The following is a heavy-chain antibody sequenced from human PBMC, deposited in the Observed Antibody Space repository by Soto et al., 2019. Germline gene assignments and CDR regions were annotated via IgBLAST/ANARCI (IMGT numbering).Heavy chain of an antibody. V-gene: IGHV1-18*01. CDR3: ARGRCGDY. CDR1: GYTFTSYG. J-gene: IGHJ4*02. CDR2: ISAHNGNT. Sequence: QVHLVQSGAEVKKPGASVKVSCKASGYTFTSYGITWVRQAPGQGLEWMGWISAHNGNTDYAQKLQGRVIVTRDTSTSTAYIELRSLRSDDTAVYYCARGRCGDYWGQGALVTVSS.